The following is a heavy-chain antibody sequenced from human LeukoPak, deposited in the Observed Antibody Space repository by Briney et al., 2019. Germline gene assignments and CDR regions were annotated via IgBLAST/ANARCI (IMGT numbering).Heavy chain of an antibody. CDR3: ARVADTAMVTGWFDP. Sequence: ASVKVSCKASGYTFTSYGISWVRQAPGQGLEWMGWISAYNGNTNYAQKLQGRVTMSTDTSTSTAYMELRSLRSDDTAVYYCARVADTAMVTGWFDPWGQGTLVTVSS. J-gene: IGHJ5*02. CDR2: ISAYNGNT. V-gene: IGHV1-18*01. CDR1: GYTFTSYG. D-gene: IGHD5-18*01.